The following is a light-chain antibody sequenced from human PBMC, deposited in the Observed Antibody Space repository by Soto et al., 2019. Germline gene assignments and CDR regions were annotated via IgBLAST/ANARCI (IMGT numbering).Light chain of an antibody. CDR3: CSYAGTYTWV. J-gene: IGLJ3*02. Sequence: QSALTQPRSVSGSPGQSVTISCTGTSSDVGGSNYVSWYQQHPGKAPKLMIYDVSKRPSGVPDRFSGSKSGNTASLTISGLQAEDEAYYSCCSYAGTYTWVFGGGTKLTVL. V-gene: IGLV2-11*01. CDR1: SSDVGGSNY. CDR2: DVS.